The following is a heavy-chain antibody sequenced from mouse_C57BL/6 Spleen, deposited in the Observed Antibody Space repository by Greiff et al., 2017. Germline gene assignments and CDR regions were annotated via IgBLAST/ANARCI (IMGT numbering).Heavy chain of an antibody. J-gene: IGHJ4*01. V-gene: IGHV8-8*01. CDR3: ARIADYYGSSLYAMDY. CDR1: GFSLSTFGMG. Sequence: QVTLKVSGPGILQPSQTLSLTCSFSGFSLSTFGMGVGWIRQPSGKGLEWLAHIWWDDDTYYNPALKSRLTISKDTSKNQVFLKIANVDTADTATYYCARIADYYGSSLYAMDYWGQGTSVTVSS. D-gene: IGHD1-1*01. CDR2: IWWDDDT.